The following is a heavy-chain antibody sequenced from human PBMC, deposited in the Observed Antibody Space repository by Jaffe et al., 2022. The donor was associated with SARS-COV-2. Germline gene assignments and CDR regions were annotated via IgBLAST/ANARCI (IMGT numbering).Heavy chain of an antibody. CDR1: GFIVNTNL. D-gene: IGHD3-10*01. CDR2: IYTAGNA. J-gene: IGHJ4*02. Sequence: EVQLVESGGGLVQPGGSLRLSCAASGFIVNTNLINWVRQAPGKGLEWVSVIYTAGNAYYADSVKGRFTISRDNSRNTVYLQMNSLRSEDTAVYYCARGLGADWGQGTLVTVSS. V-gene: IGHV3-53*01. CDR3: ARGLGAD.